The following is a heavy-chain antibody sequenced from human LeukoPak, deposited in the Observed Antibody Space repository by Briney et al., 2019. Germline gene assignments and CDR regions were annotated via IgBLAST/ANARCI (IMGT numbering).Heavy chain of an antibody. CDR2: INHSGST. V-gene: IGHV4-34*01. CDR3: ARAGSGWYPEYFQH. Sequence: SETLSLTCAVYGGSFSGYYWSWIRQPPGKGLEWIGEINHSGSTNYNPSLKIRVTISVDTSKNQFSLKLSSVTAADTAVYYCARAGSGWYPEYFQHWGQGTLVTVSS. J-gene: IGHJ1*01. D-gene: IGHD6-19*01. CDR1: GGSFSGYY.